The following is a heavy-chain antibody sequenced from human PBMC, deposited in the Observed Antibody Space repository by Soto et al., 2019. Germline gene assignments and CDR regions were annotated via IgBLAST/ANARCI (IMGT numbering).Heavy chain of an antibody. Sequence: SETLSLTCTVSGGSXSSGGYYRSWIRQHPGKGLEWIGCVYYSGSTYYNPSLKSRLTISVDTSKNQFSLKLSSVTAADTAVYYCARGPPLGYWGQGTLVTVSS. J-gene: IGHJ4*02. CDR3: ARGPPLGY. CDR1: GGSXSSGGYY. V-gene: IGHV4-31*03. CDR2: VYYSGST.